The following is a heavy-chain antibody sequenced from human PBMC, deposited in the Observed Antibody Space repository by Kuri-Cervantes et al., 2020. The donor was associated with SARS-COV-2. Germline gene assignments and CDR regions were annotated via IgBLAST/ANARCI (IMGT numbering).Heavy chain of an antibody. D-gene: IGHD2-2*01. CDR3: ARDRASTSCYDN. CDR1: GFTFSSYA. V-gene: IGHV3-48*03. CDR2: ISSSGSTI. J-gene: IGHJ4*02. Sequence: GGSLRLSCTASGFTFSSYAMNWVRQAPGKGLEWVSYISSSGSTIYYADSVKGRFTISRDNAKNSLYLQMNSLRAEDTAVYYCARDRASTSCYDNWGQGTLVTGS.